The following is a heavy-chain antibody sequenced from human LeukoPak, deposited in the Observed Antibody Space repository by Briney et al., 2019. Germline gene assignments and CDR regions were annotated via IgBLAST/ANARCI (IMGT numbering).Heavy chain of an antibody. CDR3: ARGSGSYFDN. J-gene: IGHJ4*02. CDR1: GFNFRYFW. D-gene: IGHD1-26*01. V-gene: IGHV3-48*04. Sequence: GGSLRLFCLGSGFNFRYFWMSWVRQAPGKGLEWVSYISSGISTIYYADSVKGRFTISRDNAKNSLYLQMNSLRAEDTAVYYCARGSGSYFDNWGQGTLVTVSS. CDR2: ISSGISTI.